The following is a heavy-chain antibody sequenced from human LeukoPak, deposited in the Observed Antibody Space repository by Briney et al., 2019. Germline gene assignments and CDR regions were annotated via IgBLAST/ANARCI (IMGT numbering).Heavy chain of an antibody. CDR1: GFTFSKAW. CDR2: IKSKTDGGKT. J-gene: IGHJ3*02. D-gene: IGHD5/OR15-5a*01. V-gene: IGHV3-15*01. Sequence: GGSLRLSCAASGFTFSKAWMSWVRQAPGKGVEWVGRIKSKTDGGKTDCPAPVQGRFTISRDHSKNTVHLQMNSLKTEDTAVYYFTICVYDQCGASYMWGQGTMVTVS. CDR3: TICVYDQCGASYM.